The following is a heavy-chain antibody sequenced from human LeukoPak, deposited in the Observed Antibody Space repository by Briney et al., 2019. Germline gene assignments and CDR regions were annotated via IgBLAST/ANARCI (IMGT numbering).Heavy chain of an antibody. V-gene: IGHV2-70*11. CDR1: GFSLSTSGMC. Sequence: SGPTLVNPTHTLTLTCTFSGFSLSTSGMCVSWIRQPPGKALEWLARIDWDDDKYYSTSLKTRLTISKDTSKNQVVLTMTDTDPVDTATYYCARTTTVSIPGFDYWGQGTLVTVSS. J-gene: IGHJ4*02. CDR2: IDWDDDK. D-gene: IGHD4-17*01. CDR3: ARTTTVSIPGFDY.